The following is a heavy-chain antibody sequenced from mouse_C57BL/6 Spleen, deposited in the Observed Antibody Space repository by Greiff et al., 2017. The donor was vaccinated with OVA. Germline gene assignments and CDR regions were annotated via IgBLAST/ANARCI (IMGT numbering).Heavy chain of an antibody. CDR2: ISSGGSYT. CDR3: ARQALTGRGYCDY. V-gene: IGHV5-6*01. D-gene: IGHD4-1*01. J-gene: IGHJ2*01. Sequence: EVNVVESGGDLVKPGGSLKLSCAASGFTFSSYGMSWVRQTPDKRLEWVATISSGGSYTYYPDSVKGRFTISSDNAKNTLYLQMSSLKSEDTAMYYCARQALTGRGYCDYWGQGTTLTVSS. CDR1: GFTFSSYG.